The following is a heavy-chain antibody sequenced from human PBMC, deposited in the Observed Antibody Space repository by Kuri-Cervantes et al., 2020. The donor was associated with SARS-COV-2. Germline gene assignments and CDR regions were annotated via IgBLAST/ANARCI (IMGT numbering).Heavy chain of an antibody. V-gene: IGHV3-7*03. Sequence: GGSLRLSCAASGFSFSMYWMSWVRQAPGKGLEWVANIKKDGSEKYYVDSVKGRFTISRDNAKNSLYLQMNSLRAEDTAVYYCASMVRGNYGMDVWGQGTTVTVSS. CDR2: IKKDGSEK. D-gene: IGHD3-10*01. CDR3: ASMVRGNYGMDV. J-gene: IGHJ6*02. CDR1: GFSFSMYW.